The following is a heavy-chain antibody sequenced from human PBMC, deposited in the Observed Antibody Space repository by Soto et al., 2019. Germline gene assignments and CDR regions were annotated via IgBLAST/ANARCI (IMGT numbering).Heavy chain of an antibody. J-gene: IGHJ4*02. V-gene: IGHV3-23*01. Sequence: EVHLLESGGDLIQPGGSLRLSCVASGFTFSNYAIYWVRQAPGKGLEWVSGVSGGSGDTTYYTDSVRGPFTISRDNSKNTVYLHLDRLRAEDTSVYYCAVRAYSSSSYFDHWGRGTLVSVSS. CDR2: VSGGSGDTT. D-gene: IGHD6-6*01. CDR3: AVRAYSSSSYFDH. CDR1: GFTFSNYA.